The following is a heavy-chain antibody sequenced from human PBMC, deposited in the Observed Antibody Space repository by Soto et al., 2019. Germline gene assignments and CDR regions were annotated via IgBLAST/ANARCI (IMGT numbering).Heavy chain of an antibody. D-gene: IGHD3-10*01. CDR3: ARGRASGSYYLLDY. Sequence: ASVKVSCKASGDTFPTYDMNWVRQATGHGLEWMGWINPNSGNIGYAQRFQGRVTMTRDTAIRTAYMEVSSLRSDDTAVYYCARGRASGSYYLLDYWGQGTLVTVSS. CDR1: GDTFPTYD. CDR2: INPNSGNI. J-gene: IGHJ4*02. V-gene: IGHV1-8*01.